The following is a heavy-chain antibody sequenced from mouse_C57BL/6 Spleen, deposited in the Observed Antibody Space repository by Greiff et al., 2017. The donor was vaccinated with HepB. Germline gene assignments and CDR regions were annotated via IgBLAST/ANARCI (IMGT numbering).Heavy chain of an antibody. V-gene: IGHV1-69*01. D-gene: IGHD2-1*01. CDR2: IDPSDSYT. CDR1: GYTFTSYW. Sequence: QVQLQQPGAELVMPGASVKLSCKASGYTFTSYWMHWVKQRPGQGLEWIGEIDPSDSYTNYNQKFKGKSTLTVDKSSITAYMQLSSLTSEDSAVYYCATPSGKYVGGFAYWGQVTLVTVSA. CDR3: ATPSGKYVGGFAY. J-gene: IGHJ3*01.